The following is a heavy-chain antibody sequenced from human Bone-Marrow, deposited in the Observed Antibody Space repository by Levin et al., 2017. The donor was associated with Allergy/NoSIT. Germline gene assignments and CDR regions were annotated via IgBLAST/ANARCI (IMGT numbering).Heavy chain of an antibody. J-gene: IGHJ3*02. V-gene: IGHV1-46*01. Sequence: ASVKVSCKASGYTFTRYYMHWVRQAPGQGLEWMGIIHPSGGTTSYAQKFQGRVTMTRDTSTSTVYMELSSLRSEDTAVYYCATERGAFDIWGQGTMVTVSS. CDR1: GYTFTRYY. CDR2: IHPSGGTT. CDR3: ATERGAFDI.